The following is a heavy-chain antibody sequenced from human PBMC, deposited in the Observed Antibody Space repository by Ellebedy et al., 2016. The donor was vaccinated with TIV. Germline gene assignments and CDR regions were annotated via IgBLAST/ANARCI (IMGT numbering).Heavy chain of an antibody. J-gene: IGHJ5*02. CDR2: IYTSGST. V-gene: IGHV4-4*07. D-gene: IGHD3-10*01. CDR1: GGSISSYY. Sequence: SETLSLTCTVSGGSISSYYWSWIRHPAGKGLEWIGHIYTSGSTNYNPSLKSRVTMSVDTSNNQFSLKLSSVTAADTAVYYCARERYFGSGSSNWFDPWGQGTLVTVSS. CDR3: ARERYFGSGSSNWFDP.